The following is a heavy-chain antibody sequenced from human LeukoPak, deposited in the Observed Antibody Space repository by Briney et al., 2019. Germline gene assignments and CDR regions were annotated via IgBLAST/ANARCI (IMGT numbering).Heavy chain of an antibody. CDR1: GYTFTSYG. D-gene: IGHD6-13*01. Sequence: GASVEVSCKASGYTFTSYGISWVRQAPGQGLEWMGWISAYNGNTNYAQKLQGRVTMTTDTSTSTAYMELRSLRSDDTAVYYCARDLSPISGAAGIDYWGQGTLVTVSS. CDR2: ISAYNGNT. V-gene: IGHV1-18*01. J-gene: IGHJ4*02. CDR3: ARDLSPISGAAGIDY.